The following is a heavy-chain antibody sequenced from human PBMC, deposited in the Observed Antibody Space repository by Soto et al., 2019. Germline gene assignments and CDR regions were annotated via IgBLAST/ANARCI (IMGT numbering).Heavy chain of an antibody. V-gene: IGHV3-23*01. Sequence: XGGSLRISFAACGFTFSSCAMGWVRQAPGKGLEWVSDIIDSGGSTYYADSVKGRFTISRDNSKSTLYLQMNSLRAEDTALYYCAKGRSYYYYYGVDVWGQGTTVTVSS. J-gene: IGHJ6*02. CDR2: IIDSGGST. CDR1: GFTFSSCA. CDR3: AKGRSYYYYYGVDV.